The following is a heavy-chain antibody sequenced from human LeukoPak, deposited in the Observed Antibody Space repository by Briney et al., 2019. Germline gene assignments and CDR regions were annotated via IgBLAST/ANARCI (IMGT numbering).Heavy chain of an antibody. CDR1: GGSISNYY. D-gene: IGHD1-26*01. J-gene: IGHJ6*03. CDR2: IYTSGST. CDR3: ASGINSGSYWDYYFYYMDV. Sequence: SETLSLTCIVSGGSISNYYWSWIRQPPGKGLEWIGYIYTSGSTNYNPSLKNRVTISIDTSKNQFSLKLASVTAADTAMYYCASGINSGSYWDYYFYYMDVWGKGTTVTVSS. V-gene: IGHV4-59*01.